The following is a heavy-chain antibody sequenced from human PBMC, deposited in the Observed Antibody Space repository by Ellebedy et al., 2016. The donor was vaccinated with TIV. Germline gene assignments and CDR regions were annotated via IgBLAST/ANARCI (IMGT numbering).Heavy chain of an antibody. V-gene: IGHV1-24*01. CDR2: FDPEDGET. J-gene: IGHJ6*03. CDR1: GYTLTELS. Sequence: ASVKVSXXVSGYTLTELSMHWVRQAPGKGLEWMGGFDPEDGETIYAQKFQGRVTMTEDTSTDTAYMELSSLRSEDTAVYYCATNSYCSGGSCWGADYYMDVWGKGTTVTVSS. CDR3: ATNSYCSGGSCWGADYYMDV. D-gene: IGHD2-15*01.